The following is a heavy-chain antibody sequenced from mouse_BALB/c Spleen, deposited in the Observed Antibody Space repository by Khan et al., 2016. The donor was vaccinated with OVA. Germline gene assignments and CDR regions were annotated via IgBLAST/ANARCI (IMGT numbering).Heavy chain of an antibody. J-gene: IGHJ2*01. CDR2: INPSICAT. V-gene: IGHV1-7*01. D-gene: IGHD1-1*02. CDR1: GYTFINYW. Sequence: VQLQQSGAELAKPGASVKMSCKASGYTFINYWILWVKQRPGQGPEWIGYINPSICATETNQNFTDKATLTEDKSPGTSYMQLSSLTSEDTAVYYCARRGLRWDFDYWGQGTTLTVSS. CDR3: ARRGLRWDFDY.